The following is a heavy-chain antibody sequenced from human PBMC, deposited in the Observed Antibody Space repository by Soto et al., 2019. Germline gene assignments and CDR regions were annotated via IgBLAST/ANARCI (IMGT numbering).Heavy chain of an antibody. D-gene: IGHD3-10*01. V-gene: IGHV4-34*01. J-gene: IGHJ5*02. Sequence: SETLSLTCAVYGGSFSGPNWSWIRQPPGKGLEWIGEINHSGSTNYNPSLKSRVTISIDMSKNQYSLKVSSVTAADTAVYYCARGWGFGFYPWGQGFLVTVSS. CDR2: INHSGST. CDR1: GGSFSGPN. CDR3: ARGWGFGFYP.